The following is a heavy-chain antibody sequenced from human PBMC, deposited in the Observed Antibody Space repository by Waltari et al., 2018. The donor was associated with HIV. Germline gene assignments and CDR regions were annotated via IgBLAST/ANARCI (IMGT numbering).Heavy chain of an antibody. D-gene: IGHD3-10*01. J-gene: IGHJ4*02. V-gene: IGHV3-13*01. CDR1: GFAFSSYD. CDR2: IGTAGDT. Sequence: EVQLVESGGGLVQPGGSLRLPCAASGFAFSSYDMHWVRQATGKGGEWVEAIGTAGDTYDPGYVKGRFTISRENAKYSLYLQMNSLRAGDTAVYYWARAPGRGAPPDYWGQGTLVTVSS. CDR3: ARAPGRGAPPDY.